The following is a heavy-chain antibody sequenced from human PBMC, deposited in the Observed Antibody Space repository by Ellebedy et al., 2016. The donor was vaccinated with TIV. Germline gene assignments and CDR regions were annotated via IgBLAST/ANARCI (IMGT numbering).Heavy chain of an antibody. J-gene: IGHJ5*02. CDR3: ARELITMVQNWFDP. V-gene: IGHV3-21*01. Sequence: GGSLRLSXAASGFTFSSYSMNWVPQAPGKGLEWVSSISSSSSYIYYADSVKGRFTISRDNAKNSLYLQMNSLRAEDTAVYYCARELITMVQNWFDPWGQGTLVTVSS. CDR1: GFTFSSYS. D-gene: IGHD3-10*01. CDR2: ISSSSSYI.